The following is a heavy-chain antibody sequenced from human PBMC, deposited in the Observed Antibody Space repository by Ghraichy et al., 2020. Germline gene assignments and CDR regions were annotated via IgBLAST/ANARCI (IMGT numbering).Heavy chain of an antibody. Sequence: GGSLRLSCAASGFTFDDYAMHWVRQAPGKGLEWVAGISWNSGDVGYADSVKGRFTISRDNAKNSLYLQMNSLRAEDTAFYYCAKGTYSSGWMNFDYWGQGNLVTVSP. CDR1: GFTFDDYA. CDR3: AKGTYSSGWMNFDY. CDR2: ISWNSGDV. D-gene: IGHD6-19*01. V-gene: IGHV3-9*01. J-gene: IGHJ4*02.